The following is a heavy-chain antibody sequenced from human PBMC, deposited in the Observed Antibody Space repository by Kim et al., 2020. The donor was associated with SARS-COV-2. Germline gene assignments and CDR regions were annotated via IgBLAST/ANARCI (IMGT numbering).Heavy chain of an antibody. V-gene: IGHV3-23*01. J-gene: IGHJ3*02. D-gene: IGHD2-21*01. CDR3: AKSSYWHAFDI. Sequence: TYSADPGTGRFTTSRDNSKNTLYLQMNSLRAEDTAVYYCAKSSYWHAFDIWGQGTMVTVSS. CDR2: T.